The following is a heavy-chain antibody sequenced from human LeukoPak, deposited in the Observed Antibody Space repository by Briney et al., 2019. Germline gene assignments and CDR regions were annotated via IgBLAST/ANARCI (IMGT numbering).Heavy chain of an antibody. CDR1: GGTFSSHA. J-gene: IGHJ6*02. CDR2: IIPIFGTA. CDR3: ARGIPPHYDFRQYGMDV. Sequence: SVKVSCKASGGTFSSHAISWVRQAPGQGLEWMGGIIPIFGTANYAQKFQGRVTITADESTSTAYMELSSLRSEDTAVYYCARGIPPHYDFRQYGMDVWGQGTTVTVSS. D-gene: IGHD3-3*01. V-gene: IGHV1-69*13.